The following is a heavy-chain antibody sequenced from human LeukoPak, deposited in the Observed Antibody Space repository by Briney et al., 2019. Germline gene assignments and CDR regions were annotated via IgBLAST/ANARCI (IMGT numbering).Heavy chain of an antibody. D-gene: IGHD2-15*01. CDR1: GFTSSSFR. CDR2: VRSSGSPI. Sequence: GGSLRLSCAASGFTSSSFRMNWVRQAAGTELEWVSLVRSSGSPIFYEDSVKGRFIVSRDNAQNSLYLQMISLRAEETAIYYCARGGVAGKHFDYWGQGTLVTVSS. CDR3: ARGGVAGKHFDY. V-gene: IGHV3-48*03. J-gene: IGHJ4*02.